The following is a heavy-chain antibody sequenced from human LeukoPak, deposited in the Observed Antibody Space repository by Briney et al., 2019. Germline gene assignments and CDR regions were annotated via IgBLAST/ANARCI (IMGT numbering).Heavy chain of an antibody. CDR2: INPNSGGT. CDR3: ARDREGYYDILTGYYGVGAFDI. J-gene: IGHJ3*02. CDR1: GYTFTGYY. V-gene: IGHV1-2*02. Sequence: ASVKVSCKASGYTFTGYYMHCVRQAPGQGLEWMGWINPNSGGTNYAQKFQGRVTMTRDTSISTAYMELSRLRSDDTAVYYCARDREGYYDILTGYYGVGAFDIWGQGTMVTVSS. D-gene: IGHD3-9*01.